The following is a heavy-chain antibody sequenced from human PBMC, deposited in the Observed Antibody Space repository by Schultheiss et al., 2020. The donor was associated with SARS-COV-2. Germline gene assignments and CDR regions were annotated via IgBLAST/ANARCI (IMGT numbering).Heavy chain of an antibody. CDR3: ARPPPDSPNWLYAFDI. D-gene: IGHD3-9*01. CDR2: IIPIFGTA. CDR1: GGTFSSYA. V-gene: IGHV1-69*13. Sequence: SVKVSCKASGGTFSSYAISWVRQAPGQGLEWMGGIIPIFGTANYAQKFQGRVTITADESTSTAYMELSSLRSEDTAVYYCARPPPDSPNWLYAFDIWGQGTMVTVSS. J-gene: IGHJ3*02.